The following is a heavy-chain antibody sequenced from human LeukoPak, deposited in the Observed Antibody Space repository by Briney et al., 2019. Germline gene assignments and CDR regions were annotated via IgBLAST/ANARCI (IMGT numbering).Heavy chain of an antibody. CDR3: VSQYCSGGSCFSH. Sequence: PGGSLRLSCAASGFTFSSYAMSWVRQAPGKGLEWVSGISGGGATTYYADSVKGRFTISRDNSKNTLYLQMSSLRAEDTAVYYCVSQYCSGGSCFSHWGQGTLVTVSS. CDR1: GFTFSSYA. CDR2: ISGGGATT. J-gene: IGHJ4*02. V-gene: IGHV3-23*01. D-gene: IGHD2-15*01.